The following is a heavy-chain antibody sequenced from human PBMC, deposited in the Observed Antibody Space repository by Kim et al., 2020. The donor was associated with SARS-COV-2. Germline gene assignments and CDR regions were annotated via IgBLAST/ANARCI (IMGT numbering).Heavy chain of an antibody. CDR3: ARTYYYDSSGYYLENAFD. CDR2: ISSSSTI. V-gene: IGHV3-48*02. CDR1: GFTFSSYS. Sequence: GGSLRLSCAASGFTFSSYSMNWVRQAPGKGLEWGSYISSSSTIYYADSVKGRFTISRDNAKNSLYLQMNILRDEDTAVYYCARTYYYDSSGYYLENAFD. J-gene: IGHJ3*02. D-gene: IGHD3-22*01.